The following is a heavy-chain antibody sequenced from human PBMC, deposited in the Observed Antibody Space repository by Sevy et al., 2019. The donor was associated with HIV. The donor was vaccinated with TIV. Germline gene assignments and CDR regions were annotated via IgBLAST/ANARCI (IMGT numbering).Heavy chain of an antibody. Sequence: GGSLRLSCVASGFTFSSYWMTWVRQAPGRGLEWVANIRQDGSGKFYVDSVKGRFTISRDNAKNSLYLQTNSLRAEDTAVYYCARFEDYWGQGTLVTVSS. CDR2: IRQDGSGK. CDR1: GFTFSSYW. CDR3: ARFEDY. J-gene: IGHJ4*02. V-gene: IGHV3-7*01.